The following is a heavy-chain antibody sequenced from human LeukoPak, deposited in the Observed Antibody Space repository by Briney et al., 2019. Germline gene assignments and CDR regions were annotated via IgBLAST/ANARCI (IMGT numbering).Heavy chain of an antibody. D-gene: IGHD3-3*01. CDR2: SSAYNGNT. CDR1: GYTFTSYG. Sequence: ASVKVSCKASGYTFTSYGISWVRQAPGQGLEWMGWSSAYNGNTNYAQKLQGRVTMTTDTSTSTAYMELRSLRSDDTAVYYCARDQHYDFWSGYYQGGNWFDPWGQGTLATVSS. CDR3: ARDQHYDFWSGYYQGGNWFDP. J-gene: IGHJ5*02. V-gene: IGHV1-18*01.